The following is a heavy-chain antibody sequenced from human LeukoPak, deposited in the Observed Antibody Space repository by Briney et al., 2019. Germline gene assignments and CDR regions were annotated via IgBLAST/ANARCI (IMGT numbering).Heavy chain of an antibody. CDR1: GFTFSNYA. V-gene: IGHV3-23*01. CDR3: AKGGYDYVEIGYFDY. Sequence: GGSLRLSCAASGFTFSNYAMNWVRQAPGKGLEWVSRIIGSRGATFYADSVKGRFTISRDHSKNTLYLQMNSLRAEDTAVYYCAKGGYDYVEIGYFDYWGQGTLVTVSS. CDR2: IIGSRGAT. J-gene: IGHJ4*02. D-gene: IGHD5-12*01.